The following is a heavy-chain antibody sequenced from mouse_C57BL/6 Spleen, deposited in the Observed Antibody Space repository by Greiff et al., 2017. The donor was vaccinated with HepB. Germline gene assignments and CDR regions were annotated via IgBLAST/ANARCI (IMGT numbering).Heavy chain of an antibody. CDR3: ARHGPDCYAMDY. CDR2: FYPGSGSI. J-gene: IGHJ4*01. Sequence: QVQLQQSGAELVKPGASVKLSCKASGYTFTEYTIHWVKQWSGQGLEWIGWFYPGSGSIKYNENFKDKATLTADKSSSPVYMELSSLTAEDSAVYCCARHGPDCYAMDYWGQGTSVTVSS. V-gene: IGHV1-62-2*01. CDR1: GYTFTEYT.